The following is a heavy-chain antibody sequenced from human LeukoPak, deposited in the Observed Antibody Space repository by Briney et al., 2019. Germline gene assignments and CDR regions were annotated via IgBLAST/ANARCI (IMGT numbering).Heavy chain of an antibody. J-gene: IGHJ5*02. CDR2: INPNSGGT. Sequence: ASVKVSCKASGYTFTGYYMHWVRQAPGQGLEWMGWINPNSGGTNYAQKFQGWVTMTRGTSISTAYMELSRLRSDDTAVYYCARGGAKDVGRRDDPSLLPGGDSSSWYAVSNWFDPWGQGTLVTVSS. D-gene: IGHD6-13*01. CDR1: GYTFTGYY. CDR3: ARGGAKDVGRRDDPSLLPGGDSSSWYAVSNWFDP. V-gene: IGHV1-2*04.